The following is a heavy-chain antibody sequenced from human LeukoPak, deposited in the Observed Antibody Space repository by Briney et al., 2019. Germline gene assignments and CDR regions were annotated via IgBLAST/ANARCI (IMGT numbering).Heavy chain of an antibody. Sequence: SETLSLTCTVSGGSISSSSYYWGWIRQPPGKGLEWIGSIYYSGSTYYNPSLKSRVTISVDTSKNQFSLKLSSVTAADTAVYYCARGPDYGDYVDKTKLFDYWGQGTLVTVSS. CDR3: ARGPDYGDYVDKTKLFDY. CDR2: IYYSGST. D-gene: IGHD4-17*01. J-gene: IGHJ4*02. V-gene: IGHV4-39*01. CDR1: GGSISSSSYY.